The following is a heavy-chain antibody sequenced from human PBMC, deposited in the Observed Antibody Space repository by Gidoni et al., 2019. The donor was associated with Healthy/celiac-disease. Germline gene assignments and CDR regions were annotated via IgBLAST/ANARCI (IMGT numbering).Heavy chain of an antibody. CDR2: IIPILGIA. V-gene: IGHV1-69*04. CDR1: GGTFSSYA. J-gene: IGHJ4*02. Sequence: QVQLVQSGAEVKKPGSSVKVSCKASGGTFSSYAISWVRQAPGQGLEWMGRIIPILGIANYAQKFQGRVTITADKSTSTAYMELSSLRSEDTAVYYCARDYGDYVRHVSVLDDYWGQGTLVTVSS. D-gene: IGHD4-17*01. CDR3: ARDYGDYVRHVSVLDDY.